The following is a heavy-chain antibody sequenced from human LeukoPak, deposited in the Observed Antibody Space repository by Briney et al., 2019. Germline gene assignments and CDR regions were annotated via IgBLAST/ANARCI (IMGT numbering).Heavy chain of an antibody. CDR3: ARDRGPRYYGSGSDGYYYYMDV. CDR2: IIPIFGTA. Sequence: GASVKVYCKASGGTFRSYAMSWMRQAPGQGLEWLGGIIPIFGTANYAQKFQGRVTITTDESTSTAYMELSSLRSEDTAVYYCARDRGPRYYGSGSDGYYYYMDVWGKGTTVTVSS. J-gene: IGHJ6*03. V-gene: IGHV1-69*05. D-gene: IGHD3-10*01. CDR1: GGTFRSYA.